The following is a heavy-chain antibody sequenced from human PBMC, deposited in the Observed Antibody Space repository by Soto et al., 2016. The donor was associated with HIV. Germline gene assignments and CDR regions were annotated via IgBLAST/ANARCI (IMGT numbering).Heavy chain of an antibody. CDR1: GFTFSNAW. D-gene: IGHD3-10*01. V-gene: IGHV3-15*01. CDR2: IKSKTDGESI. J-gene: IGHJ4*02. CDR3: TTDMILWFGEPTYPDY. Sequence: EVQLVESGGGLVKPGGSLRLSCRGSGFTFSNAWMSWVRQAPGKGLEWVGHIKSKTDGESIDYTAPVKGRFIISRHDSENTLYLQMNSPKTEDTAMYYCTTDMILWFGEPTYPDYWGQGTLVTVSS.